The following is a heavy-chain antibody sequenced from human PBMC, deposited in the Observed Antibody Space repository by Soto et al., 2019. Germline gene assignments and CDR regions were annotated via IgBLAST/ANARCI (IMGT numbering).Heavy chain of an antibody. CDR3: ARVGRAAAGIGWFDP. Sequence: SETLSLTCTVSGGSISSYYWSWIRQPPGKGLEWIGYIYYSGSTNYNPSLKSRVTISVDTSKNQFSLKLSSVTAADTAVYYCARVGRAAAGIGWFDPWGQGTLVTVSS. V-gene: IGHV4-59*01. CDR2: IYYSGST. J-gene: IGHJ5*02. CDR1: GGSISSYY. D-gene: IGHD6-13*01.